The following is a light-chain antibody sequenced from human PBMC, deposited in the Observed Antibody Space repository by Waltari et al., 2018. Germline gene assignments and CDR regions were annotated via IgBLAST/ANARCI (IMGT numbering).Light chain of an antibody. J-gene: IGLJ3*02. V-gene: IGLV7-46*01. CDR2: DTR. Sequence: QAVVTQEPSLTVSPGGTVPLTFCSSPGPVHSGHYPYWFQHKPGQAPTTLIYDTRNKPSWTPARFSGSLLGGKAALTLSGAQPDDEATYYCLVSYSGALWVFGGGTKLTVL. CDR1: PGPVHSGHY. CDR3: LVSYSGALWV.